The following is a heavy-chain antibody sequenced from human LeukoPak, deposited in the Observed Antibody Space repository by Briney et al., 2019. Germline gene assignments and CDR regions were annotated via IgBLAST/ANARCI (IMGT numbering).Heavy chain of an antibody. Sequence: GGSLRLSCAASGFTVSSNYMSWVRQAPGKGLEWVSAISGSGGSTYYADSVKGRFTISRDNSENTLYLQMNTLRAEDTAVYYCAKDIGIYYPSAFDIWGQGTMVTVSS. CDR2: ISGSGGST. CDR3: AKDIGIYYPSAFDI. CDR1: GFTVSSNY. J-gene: IGHJ3*02. V-gene: IGHV3-23*01. D-gene: IGHD1-26*01.